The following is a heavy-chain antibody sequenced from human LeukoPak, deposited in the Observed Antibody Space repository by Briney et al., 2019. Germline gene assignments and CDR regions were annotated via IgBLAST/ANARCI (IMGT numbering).Heavy chain of an antibody. J-gene: IGHJ4*02. V-gene: IGHV4-59*01. CDR2: IYYSGST. CDR3: ARSDTRGYSYGQFDY. D-gene: IGHD5-18*01. Sequence: SETLSLTCAVYGGSFSGYYWSWIRQPPGKGLEWIGYIYYSGSTNYNPSLKSRVIISVDTSKNQFSLKLSSVTAADTAVYYCARSDTRGYSYGQFDYWGQGTLVTVSS. CDR1: GGSFSGYY.